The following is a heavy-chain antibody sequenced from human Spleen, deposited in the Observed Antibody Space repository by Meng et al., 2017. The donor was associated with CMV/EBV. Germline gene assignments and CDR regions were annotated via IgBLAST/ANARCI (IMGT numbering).Heavy chain of an antibody. D-gene: IGHD6-13*01. CDR3: ARDRIAAAGTGDYYYYYGMDV. V-gene: IGHV4-39*07. Sequence: SETLSLTCTVSGGSISSSSYYWGWIRQPPGKGLEWIGNFYYSGSTYYNPSLKSRVTISVDTSKNQFSLKLSSVTAADTAVYYCARDRIAAAGTGDYYYYYGMDVWGQGTTVTVSS. CDR2: FYYSGST. J-gene: IGHJ6*02. CDR1: GGSISSSSYY.